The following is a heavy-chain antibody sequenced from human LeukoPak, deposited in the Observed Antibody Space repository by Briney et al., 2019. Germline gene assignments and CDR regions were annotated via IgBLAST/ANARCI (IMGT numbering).Heavy chain of an antibody. J-gene: IGHJ4*02. CDR2: TYTSGNT. CDR1: GGSMSSRH. V-gene: IGHV4-4*07. D-gene: IGHD2-2*02. CDR3: ARDCSSATCYTV. Sequence: PSETLSLTCTVSGGSMSSRHWSWIRLPAGKGLEWIGRTYTSGNTNYNPSLKSRVIMSVDTSKNQFSLNLSSVTAADTAVYYCARDCSSATCYTVWGQGTLVTVSS.